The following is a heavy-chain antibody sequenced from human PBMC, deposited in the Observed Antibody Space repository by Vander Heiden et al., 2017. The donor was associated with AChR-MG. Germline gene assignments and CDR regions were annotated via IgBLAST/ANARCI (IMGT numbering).Heavy chain of an antibody. J-gene: IGHJ6*03. D-gene: IGHD3-3*01. CDR1: GFTFISDW. Sequence: EVQLVESGGGLVQTGGSLRLSCAAYGFTFISDWKGRVRQAQGKGLEWVANIKQDGSEKYYVDSVKGRFTISRDNAKNSLYLQMNSLRAEDTAVYYCARATDFWSGYSYYYYYMDVWGKGTTVTVSS. V-gene: IGHV3-7*01. CDR3: ARATDFWSGYSYYYYYMDV. CDR2: IKQDGSEK.